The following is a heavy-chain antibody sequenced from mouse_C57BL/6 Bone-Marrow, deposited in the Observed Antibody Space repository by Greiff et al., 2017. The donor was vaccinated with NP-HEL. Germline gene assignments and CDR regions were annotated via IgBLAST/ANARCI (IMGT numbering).Heavy chain of an antibody. CDR2: IYPRSGNT. V-gene: IGHV1-81*01. CDR1: GYTFPSYG. Sequence: VKLMESGAELARPGASVNLSCKASGYTFPSYGISWVKQRTGQGLEWIGEIYPRSGNTYYNEKFKGKATLTADKSSSTAYMELRSLTSEDYAVYFCARGGNYSKRFAYWGQGTLVTVSA. D-gene: IGHD2-5*01. CDR3: ARGGNYSKRFAY. J-gene: IGHJ3*01.